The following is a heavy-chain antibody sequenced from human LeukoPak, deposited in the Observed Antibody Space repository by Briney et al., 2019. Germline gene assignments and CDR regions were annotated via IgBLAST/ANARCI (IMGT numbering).Heavy chain of an antibody. V-gene: IGHV3-48*01. CDR2: ISSSSSTI. CDR1: GFTFSSYS. CDR3: ARVWFGELLWPYFDY. Sequence: GGSLRLSCAASGFTFSSYSMTWVRQAPGKGLEWVSYISSSSSTIYYADSVKGRFTISRDNAKNSLYLQMNSLRAEDTAVYYCARVWFGELLWPYFDYWGQGTLVTVSS. J-gene: IGHJ4*02. D-gene: IGHD3-10*01.